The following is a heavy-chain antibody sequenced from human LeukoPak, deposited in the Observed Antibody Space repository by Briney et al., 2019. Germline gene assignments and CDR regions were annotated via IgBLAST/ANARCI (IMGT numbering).Heavy chain of an antibody. CDR3: ARWEIRGTAHQLDY. Sequence: GGYLRLYCAASGFTLSSHWMTWVRQAPGKGLEWVANINQDGSAKYYVDSVRGRFTISRDNAKTSMHLQMNSLRAEDTSVYYCARWEIRGTAHQLDYWGQGTLVTVSS. CDR1: GFTLSSHW. D-gene: IGHD1-7*01. J-gene: IGHJ4*02. CDR2: INQDGSAK. V-gene: IGHV3-7*01.